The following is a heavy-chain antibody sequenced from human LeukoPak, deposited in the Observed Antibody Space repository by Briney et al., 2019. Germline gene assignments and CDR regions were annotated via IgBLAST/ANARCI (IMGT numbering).Heavy chain of an antibody. J-gene: IGHJ4*02. Sequence: ASVKVSCKASGYTFTGYYMHWVRQAPGQGLEWMGWINPNSGGTNYAQKFQGRVTMTRDTSISTAYMELSRLRSDDTAVYYCATDRLANGDYAFDYWGQGTLVTVSS. CDR1: GYTFTGYY. CDR2: INPNSGGT. CDR3: ATDRLANGDYAFDY. D-gene: IGHD4-17*01. V-gene: IGHV1-2*02.